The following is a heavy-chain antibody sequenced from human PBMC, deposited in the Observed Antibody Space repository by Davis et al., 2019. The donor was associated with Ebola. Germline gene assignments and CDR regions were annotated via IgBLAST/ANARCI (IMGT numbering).Heavy chain of an antibody. J-gene: IGHJ5*02. Sequence: GESLKISCATSGFHFSNYAMHWVRQTPDKGLEWVTYITKGSDAIHYADSVKGRFTVSRDNAKNSLFLQMNSLRDEDSAVYYCARDYIFAFDLWGQGTQVTVSS. CDR1: GFHFSNYA. CDR2: ITKGSDAI. CDR3: ARDYIFAFDL. D-gene: IGHD4-11*01. V-gene: IGHV3-48*02.